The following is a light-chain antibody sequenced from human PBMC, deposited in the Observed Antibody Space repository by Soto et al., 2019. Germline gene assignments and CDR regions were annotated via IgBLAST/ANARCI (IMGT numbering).Light chain of an antibody. CDR1: NIGGKS. Sequence: QPPSVSVAPGQTARITCGGNNIGGKSLHWYQQKPGQAPVLVVYDDADRPSGIPERFSGSNSGNTATLTISRVEAGDEADYYCQVWDNDSDHYVFGTGTKVTVL. CDR2: DDA. CDR3: QVWDNDSDHYV. V-gene: IGLV3-21*02. J-gene: IGLJ1*01.